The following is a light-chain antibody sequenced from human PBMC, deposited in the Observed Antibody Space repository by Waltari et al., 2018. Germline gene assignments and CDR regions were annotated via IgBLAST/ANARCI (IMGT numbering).Light chain of an antibody. CDR3: CSYAGHFTWV. CDR1: HSHIVDTTD. CDR2: DVH. Sequence: QSALTQPPSVSGSPGQSATISGIGTHSHIVDTTDVSWYQQHPGKAPKLIIFDVHARPSGVPDRFSGSKSGNTASLTISGLQFEDESDYVCCSYAGHFTWVFGGGTKLTVL. V-gene: IGLV2-11*01. J-gene: IGLJ3*02.